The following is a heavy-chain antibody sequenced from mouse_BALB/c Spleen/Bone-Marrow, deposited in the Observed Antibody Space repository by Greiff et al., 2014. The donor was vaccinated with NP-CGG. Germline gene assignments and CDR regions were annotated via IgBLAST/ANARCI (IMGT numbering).Heavy chain of an antibody. V-gene: IGHV5-9-4*01. D-gene: IGHD4-1*01. CDR3: ARVIGTRAFDS. Sequence: DVKLVESGGGLVKPGGSLKLSCAASGFTFSSYAMSWVRQSPEKRLEWVAEISSGGTYTYYPDTVTGRFTISRDNAKNTLYLEMSSLRSEDTAMYYCARVIGTRAFDSWGQGTTLTVSS. J-gene: IGHJ2*01. CDR1: GFTFSSYA. CDR2: ISSGGTYT.